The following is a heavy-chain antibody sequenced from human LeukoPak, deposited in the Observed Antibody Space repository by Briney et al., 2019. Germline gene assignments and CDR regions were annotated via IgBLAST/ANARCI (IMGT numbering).Heavy chain of an antibody. CDR1: GGSLRDSAYY. V-gene: IGHV4-39*02. Sequence: PSETLSLTCTVSGGSLRDSAYYWGWIRQPPGKGLDWIASIYYSGVTYFHPSLGSRASIFLDTSNNRFSLELTSVTAADTAVYYCAGEYQLKTYYYYMDVWGKGTTVTVSS. D-gene: IGHD2-2*01. J-gene: IGHJ6*03. CDR3: AGEYQLKTYYYYMDV. CDR2: IYYSGVT.